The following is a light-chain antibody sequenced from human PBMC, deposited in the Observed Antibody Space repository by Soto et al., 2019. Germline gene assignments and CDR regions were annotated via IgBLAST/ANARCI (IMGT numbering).Light chain of an antibody. CDR1: SSNIGAGYD. Sequence: QPVLTQPPSVSGAPGQRVTISCTGSSSNIGAGYDVHWYQQLPGAAPKLLIYANKNRPAGVPDRFSVSKSGTSASLAITGLQAEDEADYYCQSYDTSPSGYVFGTGTKLTVL. CDR3: QSYDTSPSGYV. V-gene: IGLV1-40*01. J-gene: IGLJ1*01. CDR2: ANK.